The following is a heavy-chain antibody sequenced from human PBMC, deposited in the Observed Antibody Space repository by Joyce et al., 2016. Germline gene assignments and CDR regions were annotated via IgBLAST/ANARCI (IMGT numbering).Heavy chain of an antibody. CDR2: INHSRNS. CDR1: SGSFMGYY. CDR3: ARRKPRGIYYFDY. J-gene: IGHJ4*02. D-gene: IGHD6-13*01. Sequence: QVQLQQWGAGLLKPSETLSLTCVVSSGSFMGYYWTWIRQPPGKGLEWIGEINHSRNSNFNPSLKSRVTISIDTTKNQFSLKLRSVTAADTAVYYCARRKPRGIYYFDYWGQGTLVTVSS. V-gene: IGHV4-34*02.